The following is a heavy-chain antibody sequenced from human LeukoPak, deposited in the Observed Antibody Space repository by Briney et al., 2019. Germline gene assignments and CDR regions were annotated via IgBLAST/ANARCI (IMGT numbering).Heavy chain of an antibody. Sequence: ASVKVSCKASGYTFTSYYVHWVRQAPGQGLEWMGIINPSGGSTSYAQKFQGRVTMTRDTSTSTVYMELSSLRSEDTAVYYCARVAMIVVVPAVPYGMDVWGQGTTVTVSS. D-gene: IGHD2-2*01. J-gene: IGHJ6*02. CDR1: GYTFTSYY. CDR3: ARVAMIVVVPAVPYGMDV. CDR2: INPSGGST. V-gene: IGHV1-46*01.